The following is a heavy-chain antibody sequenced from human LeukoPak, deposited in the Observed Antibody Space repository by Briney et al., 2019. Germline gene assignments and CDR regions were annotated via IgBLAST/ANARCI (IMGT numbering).Heavy chain of an antibody. Sequence: GGSLRLSCAASGFTVSSNYMNWVRQAPGKGLEWVSYISSSSSTIYYADSVKGRFTISRDNAKNSLYLQMNSLRAEDTAVYYCARVRLGFFRAGFDYWGQGTLVTVSS. CDR3: ARVRLGFFRAGFDY. CDR2: ISSSSSTI. D-gene: IGHD6-25*01. CDR1: GFTVSSNY. V-gene: IGHV3-48*04. J-gene: IGHJ4*02.